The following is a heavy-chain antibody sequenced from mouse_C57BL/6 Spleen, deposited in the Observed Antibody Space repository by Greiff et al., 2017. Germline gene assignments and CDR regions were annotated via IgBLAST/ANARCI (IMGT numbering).Heavy chain of an antibody. Sequence: QVQLQQPGTELVKPGASVKLSCKASGYTFTSYWMHWVKQRPGQGLEWVGNINPSNGGTNYNEKFKSKATLTVDKSSSTAYMQLSSLTSEDSAVYYCARGDYYGSSFNYFDYWGQGTTLTVSS. CDR3: ARGDYYGSSFNYFDY. CDR2: INPSNGGT. CDR1: GYTFTSYW. V-gene: IGHV1-53*01. D-gene: IGHD1-1*01. J-gene: IGHJ2*01.